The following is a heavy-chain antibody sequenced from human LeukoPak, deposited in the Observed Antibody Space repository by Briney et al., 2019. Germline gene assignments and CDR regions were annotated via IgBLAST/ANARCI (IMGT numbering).Heavy chain of an antibody. CDR3: ARRPRNDILTGTPFDY. CDR2: IYYSGST. V-gene: IGHV4-59*01. D-gene: IGHD3-9*01. Sequence: SETLSLTCTVSGGSISNYYWNWVRQPPGKGLEWIGYIYYSGSTDSNPSLKSRVTISVDTSKNQFSLKLRSVTAADTAVYYCARRPRNDILTGTPFDYWGQGILVTVSS. CDR1: GGSISNYY. J-gene: IGHJ4*02.